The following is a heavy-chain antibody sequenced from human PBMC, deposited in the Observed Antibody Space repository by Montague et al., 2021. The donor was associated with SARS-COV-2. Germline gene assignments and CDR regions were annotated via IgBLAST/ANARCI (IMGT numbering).Heavy chain of an antibody. J-gene: IGHJ4*02. CDR1: GGSISSYY. CDR3: ARVKRGYDYGLGGSAHFDY. Sequence: SETLSLTCTVSGGSISSYYWSWIRQPPGKGLEWIGHIYYSGSTNYNPSLKSRVTISVDTSKNQFSLKLSSVTAADTAVYYCARVKRGYDYGLGGSAHFDYWGQGTLVTVSS. V-gene: IGHV4-59*01. CDR2: IYYSGST. D-gene: IGHD3-10*01.